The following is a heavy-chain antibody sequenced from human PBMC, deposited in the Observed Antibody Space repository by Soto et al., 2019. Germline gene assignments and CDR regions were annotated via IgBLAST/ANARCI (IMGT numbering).Heavy chain of an antibody. D-gene: IGHD6-13*01. CDR3: ARGHSIEAAGILFDP. CDR2: IGTAGDT. CDR1: GFTFSSYD. J-gene: IGHJ5*02. V-gene: IGHV3-13*01. Sequence: PGGSLRLSCAASGFTFSSYDMHWVRQATGKGLEWVSAIGTAGDTYYPGSVKGRFTISRENAKNSLYLQMNSLRAGDTAVYYCARGHSIEAAGILFDPWGQGTLVTVSS.